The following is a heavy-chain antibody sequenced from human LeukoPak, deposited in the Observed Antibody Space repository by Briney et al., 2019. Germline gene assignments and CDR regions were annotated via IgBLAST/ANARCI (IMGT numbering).Heavy chain of an antibody. Sequence: GSVKVSCKASGYTFTGYYMHWVRQAPGQGLEWMGWINPNSGGTNYAQKFQGRVTMTRDTSTSTAYMELSRLRSDDTAVYYCARDPPYELDYDYWGQGTLVTVSS. CDR1: GYTFTGYY. CDR3: ARDPPYELDYDY. J-gene: IGHJ4*02. V-gene: IGHV1-2*02. CDR2: INPNSGGT. D-gene: IGHD1-1*01.